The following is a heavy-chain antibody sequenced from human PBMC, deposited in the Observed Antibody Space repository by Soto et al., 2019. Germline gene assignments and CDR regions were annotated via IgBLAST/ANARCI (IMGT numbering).Heavy chain of an antibody. V-gene: IGHV4-4*07. J-gene: IGHJ5*02. CDR2: IYTSGST. CDR1: GGSISSYY. CDR3: AREYYYDSSGYQSGWFAP. Sequence: TSETLSLTCTVSGGSISSYYWSWIRQPAWKGLEWIGRIYTSGSTNYNPSLKSRVTMSVDTSKNQFSLQLSSVTAADTAVDYWAREYYYDSSGYQSGWFAPGGQGTLVTVSS. D-gene: IGHD3-22*01.